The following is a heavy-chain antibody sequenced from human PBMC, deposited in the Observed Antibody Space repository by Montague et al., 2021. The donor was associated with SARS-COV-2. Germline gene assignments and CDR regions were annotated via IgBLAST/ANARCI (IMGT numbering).Heavy chain of an antibody. V-gene: IGHV4-61*08. J-gene: IGHJ6*02. CDR3: ARDRTAHDYDDYETAGYSYYYGMDV. Sequence: SETLSLTCTVSGGSVNSGGYYWSWIRQPPGKGLEWIGNIYYSGTTNYNPSLKSRVTISVDTSKNQFSLKLSSVTAADTAVYYCARDRTAHDYDDYETAGYSYYYGMDVWGQGTTVTVSS. D-gene: IGHD4-17*01. CDR1: GGSVNSGGYY. CDR2: IYYSGTT.